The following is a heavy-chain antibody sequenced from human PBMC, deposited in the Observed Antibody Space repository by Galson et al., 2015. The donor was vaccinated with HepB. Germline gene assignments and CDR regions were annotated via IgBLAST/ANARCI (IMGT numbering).Heavy chain of an antibody. J-gene: IGHJ4*02. Sequence: SLRLSCAASGFTFDDHAMHWVRQGPGKGLEWVSGISWNGGSIGYADSVKGRFTISRDNSKNTLYLQLNSLRAEDTAVYYCARDEGYGDYGIDYWGQGTLVTVSS. D-gene: IGHD4-17*01. CDR1: GFTFDDHA. V-gene: IGHV3-9*01. CDR2: ISWNGGSI. CDR3: ARDEGYGDYGIDY.